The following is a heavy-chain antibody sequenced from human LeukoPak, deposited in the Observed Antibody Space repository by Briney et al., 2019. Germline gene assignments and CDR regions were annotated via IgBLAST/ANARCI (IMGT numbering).Heavy chain of an antibody. V-gene: IGHV3-30-3*01. Sequence: PGGSLRLSCAASGFTFSSYAMHWVRQAPGKGLEWVAVISYDGSNKYYADSVKGRFTIFRDNSKNTLYLQMNSLRAEDTAVYYCARERYGDPGYFDLWGRGTLVTVSS. CDR2: ISYDGSNK. CDR1: GFTFSSYA. CDR3: ARERYGDPGYFDL. J-gene: IGHJ2*01. D-gene: IGHD4-17*01.